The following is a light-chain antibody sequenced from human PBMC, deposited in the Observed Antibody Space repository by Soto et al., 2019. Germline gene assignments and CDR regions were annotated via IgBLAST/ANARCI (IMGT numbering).Light chain of an antibody. CDR3: AAWDDSLNGHYV. V-gene: IGLV1-44*01. CDR2: SNN. J-gene: IGLJ1*01. Sequence: QPVLTQPPSASRTPGQRVTISCSGSSSNIGSNTVNWYQQLPGTAPKLLIYSNNQRPSGVPDRFSGSKSGTSASLAISGLQSEDEADYYCAAWDDSLNGHYVFGTGTKVTVL. CDR1: SSNIGSNT.